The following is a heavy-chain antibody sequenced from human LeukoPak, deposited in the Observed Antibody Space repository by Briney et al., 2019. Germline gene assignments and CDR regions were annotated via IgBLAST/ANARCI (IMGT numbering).Heavy chain of an antibody. CDR1: GRSINSNSHH. D-gene: IGHD3-9*01. V-gene: IGHV4-39*01. J-gene: IGHJ4*02. CDR3: ARRGDILTDYAFDY. CDR2: IYYSGTT. Sequence: SETLSLTCSVSGRSINSNSHHWDWIRQAPGKGLEWIGNIYYSGTTSYNPSLKSRVTISVDTSKNQFSLRLSSVTAADTAVYYCARRGDILTDYAFDYWGQGTLVTVSS.